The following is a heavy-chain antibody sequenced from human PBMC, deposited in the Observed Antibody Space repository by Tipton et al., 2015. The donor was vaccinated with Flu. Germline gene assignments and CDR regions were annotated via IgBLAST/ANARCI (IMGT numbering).Heavy chain of an antibody. D-gene: IGHD4-11*01. CDR2: IYYSGSP. V-gene: IGHV4-59*01. CDR3: ARRDYSNYVSEPRNWFDP. J-gene: IGHJ5*02. Sequence: TLSLTCTVSGGSMSSYYWSWIRQSPGKGLEWIGSIYYSGSPNYDPSLKSRVTISVDMSKNQFSLKLRSVTAADTAVYYCARRDYSNYVSEPRNWFDPWGQGALVTVSS. CDR1: GGSMSSYY.